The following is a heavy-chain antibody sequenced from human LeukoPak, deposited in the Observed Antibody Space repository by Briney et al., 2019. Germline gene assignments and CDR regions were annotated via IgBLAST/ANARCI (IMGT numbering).Heavy chain of an antibody. Sequence: GASVKVSCKASGYTFTSYGISWVRQAPGQGLEWMGWISAYNGNTNYAQKLQGRVTMTTDTSTSTAYMELSSLRSEDTAVYYCARGMVRGVTIYYMDVWGKGTTVTVSS. V-gene: IGHV1-18*01. D-gene: IGHD3-10*01. J-gene: IGHJ6*03. CDR3: ARGMVRGVTIYYMDV. CDR2: ISAYNGNT. CDR1: GYTFTSYG.